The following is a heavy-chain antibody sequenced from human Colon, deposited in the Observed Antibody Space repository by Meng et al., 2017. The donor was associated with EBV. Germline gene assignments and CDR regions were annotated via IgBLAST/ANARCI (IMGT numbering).Heavy chain of an antibody. Sequence: QVQVQQWGAXLLTPXXXLSLTCGVYGASFSGYYWRWIRQPPGKGLEWIGEVNPSGSTNYSPSLKSRVTISVDTSKNQFSLRLNSVTAADTAVYYCARVGGLDGYRLGGDYWGQGALVTVSS. J-gene: IGHJ4*02. CDR1: GASFSGYY. V-gene: IGHV4-34*01. CDR3: ARVGGLDGYRLGGDY. CDR2: VNPSGST. D-gene: IGHD5-24*01.